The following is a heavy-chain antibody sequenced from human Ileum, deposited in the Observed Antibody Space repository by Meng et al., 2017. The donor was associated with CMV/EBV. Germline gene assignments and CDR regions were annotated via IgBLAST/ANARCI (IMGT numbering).Heavy chain of an antibody. Sequence: VACEASGCTFTDYSLSWVRQAAGQGLEWVGRIRPGSTDKKIAQKFQGRVTMNRDKSINTVYMELNSLTSDDTAVYYCARFTVTMGEYWGQGALVTVSS. V-gene: IGHV1-2*02. J-gene: IGHJ4*02. D-gene: IGHD4-17*01. CDR3: ARFTVTMGEY. CDR1: GCTFTDYS. CDR2: IRPGSTDK.